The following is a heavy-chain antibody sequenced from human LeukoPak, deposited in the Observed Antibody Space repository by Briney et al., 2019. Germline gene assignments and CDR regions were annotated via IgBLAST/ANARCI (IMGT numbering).Heavy chain of an antibody. J-gene: IGHJ5*02. CDR1: GGSISSYY. CDR3: ARVVGYCSGGSCYGGRVWFDP. D-gene: IGHD2-15*01. V-gene: IGHV4-59*01. CDR2: IYYSGST. Sequence: PSETLSLTCTVSGGSISSYYWSWIRQPPGKGLEWIGYIYYSGSTNNNPSLKSRVTISVDTSKNQFSLKLGSVTAADTAVYYCARVVGYCSGGSCYGGRVWFDPWGQGTLVTVSS.